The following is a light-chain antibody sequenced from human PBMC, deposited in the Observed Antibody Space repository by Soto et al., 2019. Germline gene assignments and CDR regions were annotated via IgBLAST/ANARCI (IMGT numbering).Light chain of an antibody. Sequence: QSVLTQPPSASGTPGQRITISCSGSNSNIGSHTVHWYQHLPGSAPKLLIYDNDQRPSGVPARFSGSKSGSSASLAISGLQSDDESDYFCASWDDSLNVWLFGGGTKVTVL. CDR3: ASWDDSLNVWL. V-gene: IGLV1-44*01. J-gene: IGLJ3*02. CDR2: DND. CDR1: NSNIGSHT.